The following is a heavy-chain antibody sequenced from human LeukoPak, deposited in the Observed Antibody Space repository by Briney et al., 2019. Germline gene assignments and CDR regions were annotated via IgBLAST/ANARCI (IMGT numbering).Heavy chain of an antibody. CDR3: ARVPSVDYYDSSGYYTPED. CDR1: GGSFSGYY. Sequence: PSETLPLTCAVYGGSFSGYYWSWIRQPPGKGLEWIGEINHSGSTNYNPSLKSRVTISVDTSKNQFSLKLSSVTAADTAVYYCARVPSVDYYDSSGYYTPEDWGQGTLVTVSS. CDR2: INHSGST. D-gene: IGHD3-22*01. J-gene: IGHJ4*02. V-gene: IGHV4-34*01.